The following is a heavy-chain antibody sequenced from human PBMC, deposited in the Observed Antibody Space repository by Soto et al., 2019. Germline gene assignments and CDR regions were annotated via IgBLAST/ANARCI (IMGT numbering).Heavy chain of an antibody. CDR3: ARRGSEVTTGGGALDM. V-gene: IGHV3-21*01. J-gene: IGHJ3*02. D-gene: IGHD4-17*01. CDR1: RFRFSDYT. CDR2: ISIISTYI. Sequence: EVELVESGGGLVKPGGSLRLSCLASRFRFSDYTMTWVRQAPGKGLEWVSSISIISTYIYYGDSVKGRFTISRDNAKNSLYLQMNSPRVEDTAVYYCARRGSEVTTGGGALDMWGQGTMVTVSS.